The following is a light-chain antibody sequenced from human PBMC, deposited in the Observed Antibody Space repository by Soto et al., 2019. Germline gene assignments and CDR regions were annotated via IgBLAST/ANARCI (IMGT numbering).Light chain of an antibody. Sequence: EIVLTQSPGTLSLTPGERATLSCRASQTVSSNYLAWCQQRPGQAPRLLIYGASTRATGVPARFSGRGSGTEFTLTISSLQSEDFAVYYCQQYTNWPPNTFGLGTLLEVK. CDR1: QTVSSN. CDR2: GAS. CDR3: QQYTNWPPNT. V-gene: IGKV3-15*01. J-gene: IGKJ5*01.